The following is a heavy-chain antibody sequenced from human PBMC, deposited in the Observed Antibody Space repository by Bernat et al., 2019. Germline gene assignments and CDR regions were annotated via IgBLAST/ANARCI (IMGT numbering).Heavy chain of an antibody. CDR3: AKDLYTHDYADYSGAFDI. V-gene: IGHV3-43*02. D-gene: IGHD4-17*01. J-gene: IGHJ3*02. Sequence: EVQLVESGGGVVQPGGSLRLSCAASGFTFDDYAMYWVRQAPGKGLEWVSFISGDGGSTYHADSVKGRFTISRDNSKNSLFLQMNSLRTEDSALYFCAKDLYTHDYADYSGAFDIWGQGTMVTVSS. CDR1: GFTFDDYA. CDR2: ISGDGGST.